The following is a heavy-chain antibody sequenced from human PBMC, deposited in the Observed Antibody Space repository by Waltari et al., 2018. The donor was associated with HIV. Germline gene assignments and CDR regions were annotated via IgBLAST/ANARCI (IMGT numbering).Heavy chain of an antibody. CDR1: GFSFSSYS. D-gene: IGHD5-18*01. CDR2: ISNSCNTI. V-gene: IGHV3-48*04. Sequence: EVQLVDSGGALVQPGGSLSLSCPPSGFSFSSYSLTSVRPAPGKGLEWISYISNSCNTIDYADSVKGRFTISRDNAKNSLSLQMHSLRAEDTAVYYCARARGYSYGYEDYWGQGALVTVSS. J-gene: IGHJ4*02. CDR3: ARARGYSYGYEDY.